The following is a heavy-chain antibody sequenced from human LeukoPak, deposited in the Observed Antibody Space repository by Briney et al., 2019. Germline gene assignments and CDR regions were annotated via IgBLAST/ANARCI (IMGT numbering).Heavy chain of an antibody. CDR2: ISFSGDTT. J-gene: IGHJ4*02. Sequence: PGGSLRLSCAASGFACSTYAMNWVRQAPGEGLEWVSFISFSGDTTNYADSVKGRFTISRDNSKNTLYLQMNSLRAEDTAVYYCAKYRVINSKTFDSWGQGTLVTVSS. CDR1: GFACSTYA. CDR3: AKYRVINSKTFDS. V-gene: IGHV3-23*01. D-gene: IGHD5/OR15-5a*01.